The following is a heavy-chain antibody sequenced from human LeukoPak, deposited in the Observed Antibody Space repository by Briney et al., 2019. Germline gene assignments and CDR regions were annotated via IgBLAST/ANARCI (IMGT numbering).Heavy chain of an antibody. D-gene: IGHD6-19*01. V-gene: IGHV4-39*01. CDR3: AGSIAVAGTGAFDI. CDR1: GGSITSISDY. J-gene: IGHJ3*02. CDR2: IYYSGST. Sequence: PETLSLTCTLSGGSITSISDYCGGGRHPPGKGAEWSWSIYYSGSTYYNPSLKSRVTISVDTSKNQFSLKLSSVTAADTAVYYCAGSIAVAGTGAFDIWGQGTMVTVSS.